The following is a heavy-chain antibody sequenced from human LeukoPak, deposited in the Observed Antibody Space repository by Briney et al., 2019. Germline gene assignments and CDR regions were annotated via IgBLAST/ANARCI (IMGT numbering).Heavy chain of an antibody. J-gene: IGHJ4*02. CDR3: ARWTGDGYNHDY. CDR2: ISSSRSTI. CDR1: GFTFSIYS. D-gene: IGHD5-24*01. Sequence: PGGSLRLSCAASGFTFSIYSMNRVRQAPGKGLEWVSYISSSRSTIYYADSVKGRFTISRDNAKNSLYLQMNSLRADDTAVYYCARWTGDGYNHDYWGQGTLVTVSS. V-gene: IGHV3-48*04.